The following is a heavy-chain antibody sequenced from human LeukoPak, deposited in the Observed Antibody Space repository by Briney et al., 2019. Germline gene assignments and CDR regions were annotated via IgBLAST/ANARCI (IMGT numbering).Heavy chain of an antibody. J-gene: IGHJ4*02. D-gene: IGHD2-2*02. V-gene: IGHV4-34*01. CDR3: ARVLGSVVVPAAIGSYFDY. CDR1: GGSFSGYY. Sequence: PSETLSLTCAVYGGSFSGYYWSWTRQPPGKGLEWIGEINHSGSTNYNPSLKSRVTISVDTSKNQFSLKLSSVTTADTAVYYCARVLGSVVVPAAIGSYFDYWGQGTLVTVSS. CDR2: INHSGST.